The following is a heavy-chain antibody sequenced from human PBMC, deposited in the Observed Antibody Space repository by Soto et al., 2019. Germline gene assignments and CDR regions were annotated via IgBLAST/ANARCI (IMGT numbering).Heavy chain of an antibody. CDR3: DKGSRNSSSWKPQFFDY. CDR1: GFTFSSYA. D-gene: IGHD6-13*01. J-gene: IGHJ4*02. CDR2: ISGSGGST. Sequence: EVQLLESGGGLVQPGGSLRLSCAASGFTFSSYAMSWVRQAPGKGLEWVSAISGSGGSTYYADSVKGRFTISRDNSKNTLYLQMNSLRAEDTAVYYCDKGSRNSSSWKPQFFDYWGQGTLVTVSS. V-gene: IGHV3-23*01.